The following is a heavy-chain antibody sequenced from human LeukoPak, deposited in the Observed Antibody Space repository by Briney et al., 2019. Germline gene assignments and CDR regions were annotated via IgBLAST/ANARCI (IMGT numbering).Heavy chain of an antibody. D-gene: IGHD2-2*01. V-gene: IGHV4-59*12. J-gene: IGHJ4*02. CDR1: GGSISSYY. Sequence: SETLSLTCTVPGGSISSYYWTWIRQPPGKGLEWIGYIYYSGSTSYNPSLMSRVTFSVDTSRNQFSLRLTSVTAADTAVYYCATHCSSTSCYGTDYWDQGTLVTVSS. CDR2: IYYSGST. CDR3: ATHCSSTSCYGTDY.